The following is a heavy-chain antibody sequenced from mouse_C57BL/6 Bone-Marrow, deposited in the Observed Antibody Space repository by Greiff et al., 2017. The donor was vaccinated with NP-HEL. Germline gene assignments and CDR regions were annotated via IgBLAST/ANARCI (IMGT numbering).Heavy chain of an antibody. D-gene: IGHD2-10*02. CDR1: GYTFTSYT. V-gene: IGHV1-4*01. CDR2: INPSSGYT. CDR3: AREGYDYEAMDY. Sequence: LQESGAELARPGASVKMSCKASGYTFTSYTMHWVKQRPGQGLEWIGYINPSSGYTKYNQKFKDKATLTADKSSSTAYMQLSSLTSEDSAVYYCAREGYDYEAMDYWGQGTSVTVSS. J-gene: IGHJ4*01.